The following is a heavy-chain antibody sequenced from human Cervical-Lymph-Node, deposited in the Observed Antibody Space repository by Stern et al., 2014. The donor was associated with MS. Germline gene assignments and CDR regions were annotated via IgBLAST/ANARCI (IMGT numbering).Heavy chain of an antibody. CDR2: IIPIFETT. D-gene: IGHD6-13*01. J-gene: IGHJ5*02. Sequence: QMQLVQSGAEVKKPGSSVKVSCKAFGGTLSTDPISWVRQAPGQGLEWMGGIIPIFETTHYAQKFQGRVTITVDKSTNAAYMELTSLRSEDTDVYYCARDGLAAAGWAWGQGTLVAVSS. V-gene: IGHV1-69*06. CDR1: GGTLSTDP. CDR3: ARDGLAAAGWA.